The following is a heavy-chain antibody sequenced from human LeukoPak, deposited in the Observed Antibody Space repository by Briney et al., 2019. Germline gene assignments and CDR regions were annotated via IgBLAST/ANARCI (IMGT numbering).Heavy chain of an antibody. CDR3: ARHVRGAEPYPDYYDSSGYLKNWFDP. D-gene: IGHD3-22*01. CDR2: IYTSGST. J-gene: IGHJ5*02. V-gene: IGHV4-4*09. CDR1: GGSISSYY. Sequence: SETLSLTCTVSGGSISSYYWRWIRQPPGKGLEWIGYIYTSGSTNYNPSLKSRVTISVDTSKNQFSLKLSSVTAADTAVYYCARHVRGAEPYPDYYDSSGYLKNWFDPWGQGTLSPSPQ.